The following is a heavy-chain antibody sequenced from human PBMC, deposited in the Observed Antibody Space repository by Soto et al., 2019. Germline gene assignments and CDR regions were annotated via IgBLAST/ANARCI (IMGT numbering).Heavy chain of an antibody. D-gene: IGHD3-10*01. CDR2: ISANNGNT. V-gene: IGHV1-18*01. CDR3: ARLKRLVFMDV. CDR1: GYSFTTYG. J-gene: IGHJ6*02. Sequence: QVQLVQSGDEVKKTGTSVKVSCKASGYSFTTYGIIWVRQAPGQGLEWMAWISANNGNTKYAQNLQGRVSLTTDTSPSTAYMELRSLRSDDTAVYYCARLKRLVFMDVWGQGSKVTVSS.